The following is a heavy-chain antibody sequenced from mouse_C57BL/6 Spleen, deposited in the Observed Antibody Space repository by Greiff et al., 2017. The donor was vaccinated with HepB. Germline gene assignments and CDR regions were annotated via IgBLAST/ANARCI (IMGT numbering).Heavy chain of an antibody. Sequence: VQLQQSGAELVRPGTSVKISCKASGYSFTGYYMNWVKQSPEKSLEWIGEINPSTGGTTYNQKFKAKATLTVDKSSSTAYMQLKSLTSEDSAVYYCARLEKDISYFDYWGQGTTLTVSS. CDR3: ARLEKDISYFDY. V-gene: IGHV1-42*01. J-gene: IGHJ2*01. CDR1: GYSFTGYY. CDR2: INPSTGGT.